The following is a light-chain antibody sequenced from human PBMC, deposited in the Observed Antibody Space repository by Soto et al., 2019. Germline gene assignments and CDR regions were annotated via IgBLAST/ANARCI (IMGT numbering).Light chain of an antibody. J-gene: IGLJ1*01. CDR3: SSLTTSFTYV. CDR2: EVS. Sequence: HSVLTQPASVSGSPGQSVAISCTGTSSDVGAYNYISWYQQHPGKAPKLLLSEVSNRPSGVSDRFSGSKSGNTASLTISGLQAEEEADYYCSSLTTSFTYVFGTGTKVTVL. V-gene: IGLV2-14*01. CDR1: SSDVGAYNY.